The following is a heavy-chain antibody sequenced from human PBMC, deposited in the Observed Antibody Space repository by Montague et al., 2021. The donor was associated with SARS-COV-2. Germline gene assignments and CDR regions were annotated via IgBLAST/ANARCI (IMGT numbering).Heavy chain of an antibody. CDR1: GFTVSSNY. Sequence: SLRLSCSASGFTVSSNYMSWVRQAPGKGLEWVSVIYSGGSTYYAXSVKGRFTISRDNSKNTLYLQMNSLRAEDTAVYCCARGGHSSSWYYYYGMDVWGQGTTVTVSS. J-gene: IGHJ6*02. CDR3: ARGGHSSSWYYYYGMDV. D-gene: IGHD6-13*01. CDR2: IYSGGST. V-gene: IGHV3-53*01.